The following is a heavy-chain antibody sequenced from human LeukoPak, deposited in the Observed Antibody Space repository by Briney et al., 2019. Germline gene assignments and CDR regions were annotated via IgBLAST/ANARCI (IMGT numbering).Heavy chain of an antibody. CDR3: ARMYSGSYYEFDY. J-gene: IGHJ4*02. CDR1: GGSINNHI. CDR2: ISYSGSA. Sequence: SETLSLTCSVSGGSINNHIWSWIRQPPGKGLERIGYISYSGSANYNPSLKSRVTISVDTSKNQFSLKLSSVTAADTAIYYCARMYSGSYYEFDYWGQGTLVTVSS. V-gene: IGHV4-59*11. D-gene: IGHD1-26*01.